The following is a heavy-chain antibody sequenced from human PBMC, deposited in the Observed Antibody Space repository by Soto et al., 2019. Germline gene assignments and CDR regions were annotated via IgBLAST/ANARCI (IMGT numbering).Heavy chain of an antibody. CDR2: IWYDGSNK. V-gene: IGHV3-33*01. CDR3: ARGRGSIALPYYYYYYGMDV. D-gene: IGHD6-13*01. J-gene: IGHJ6*02. CDR1: GFTFSSYG. Sequence: PGGSLRLSCAASGFTFSSYGMHWVRQAPGKGLEWVAVIWYDGSNKYYADSVKGRFTISRDNSKNTLYLQMNSLRAEDTAVYYCARGRGSIALPYYYYYYGMDVWGQGTTVTVSS.